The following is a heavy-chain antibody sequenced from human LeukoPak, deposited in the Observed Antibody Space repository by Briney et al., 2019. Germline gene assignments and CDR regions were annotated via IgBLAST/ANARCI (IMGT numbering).Heavy chain of an antibody. CDR2: LYYSGNT. D-gene: IGHD6-6*01. Sequence: KPSGTLSLTCTVSGGSISSSGSYWGWIRQPPGKGLEWIGSLYYSGNTYNPSLKSRVIISVDTSKKQLYLNLTSVNAADTAMYYCARVMAARREDLNWFDTWGQGTLVTVSS. J-gene: IGHJ5*02. CDR1: GGSISSSGSY. V-gene: IGHV4-39*07. CDR3: ARVMAARREDLNWFDT.